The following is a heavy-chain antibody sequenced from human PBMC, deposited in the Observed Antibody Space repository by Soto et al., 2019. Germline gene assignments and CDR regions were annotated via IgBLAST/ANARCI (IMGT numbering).Heavy chain of an antibody. CDR2: VIPLFGPP. D-gene: IGHD3-10*01. Sequence: VQVVQSGAEVKKPGSSVKVSCKASGGTFSSFAFTWVRQAPGQGLEWMGGVIPLFGPPTYSQNFQGRVTITADASTGTVSMALSSLTSDDTALYCCATDLVGSAGPYYFAWWGQGTLVTVSS. J-gene: IGHJ4*02. CDR3: ATDLVGSAGPYYFAW. V-gene: IGHV1-69*12. CDR1: GGTFSSFA.